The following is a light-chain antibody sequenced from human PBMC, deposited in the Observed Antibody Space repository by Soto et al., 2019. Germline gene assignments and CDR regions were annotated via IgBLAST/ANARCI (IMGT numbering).Light chain of an antibody. V-gene: IGLV2-8*01. CDR1: KNDVGFYDF. J-gene: IGLJ1*01. CDR3: KSYAGSNTYG. CDR2: EVV. Sequence: QSALTQPPSASGSPGQSVTISCTGTKNDVGFYDFVSWYQHHPGKAPRLIIYEVVQRPSGVPDRFSGSKSGNTASLTVSGLQAADEADYFCKSYAGSNTYGFGSGTKVTGL.